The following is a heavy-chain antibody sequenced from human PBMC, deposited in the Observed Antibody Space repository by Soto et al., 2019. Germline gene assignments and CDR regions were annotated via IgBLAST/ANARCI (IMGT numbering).Heavy chain of an antibody. CDR1: GYSFTSYW. Sequence: GESLKISCKGSGYSFTSYWIGWVRQMPGKGLEWMGIIYPGDSDTRYSPSFQGQVTISADKSISTAYLQWSSLKASDTAMYYCARLINSGYDRRAFDIWGQGTMVTVSS. CDR2: IYPGDSDT. V-gene: IGHV5-51*01. CDR3: ARLINSGYDRRAFDI. D-gene: IGHD5-12*01. J-gene: IGHJ3*02.